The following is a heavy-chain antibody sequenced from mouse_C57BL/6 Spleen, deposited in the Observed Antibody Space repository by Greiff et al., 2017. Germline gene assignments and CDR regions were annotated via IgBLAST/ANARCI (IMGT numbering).Heavy chain of an antibody. J-gene: IGHJ4*01. Sequence: QVPLQQSGPDLVKPGASVKISCKASGYAFSSSWMNWVKQRPGTGLEWIGRLYPGDGDTNYNGKFTGKATLTSDKSSSTAYMQLSSLTSEDSAVYFCAREDYPYAMDYWGQGNSGTVSS. V-gene: IGHV1-82*01. CDR2: LYPGDGDT. D-gene: IGHD2-4*01. CDR1: GYAFSSSW. CDR3: AREDYPYAMDY.